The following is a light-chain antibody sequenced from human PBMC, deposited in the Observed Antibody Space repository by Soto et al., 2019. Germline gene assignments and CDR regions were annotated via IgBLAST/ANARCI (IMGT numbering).Light chain of an antibody. CDR3: QQSYSTPPWT. V-gene: IGKV1-39*01. Sequence: DIQMTQSPSSLSASVGDRVTITCRASQSIVTYLNWYLQKPGKAPKLLIYAASNLQSGVASSFSGSGSGTDFTLTISSLQPEDFATYFCQQSYSTPPWTFGQGTKVEIK. CDR1: QSIVTY. CDR2: AAS. J-gene: IGKJ1*01.